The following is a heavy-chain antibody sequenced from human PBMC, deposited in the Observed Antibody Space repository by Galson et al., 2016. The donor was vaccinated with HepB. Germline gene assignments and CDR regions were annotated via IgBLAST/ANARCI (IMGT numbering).Heavy chain of an antibody. Sequence: SVKVSCKASGYTFPNYGITWVRQAPGQGLEWMGWISCYNGNTNYAQKVQGRVTMTTDTSTSTAYMELRSLRSDDTAVYYCVRAVSGSPNWFDSWGQGTLATVSS. CDR3: VRAVSGSPNWFDS. V-gene: IGHV1-18*01. CDR1: GYTFPNYG. CDR2: ISCYNGNT. J-gene: IGHJ5*01. D-gene: IGHD3-10*01.